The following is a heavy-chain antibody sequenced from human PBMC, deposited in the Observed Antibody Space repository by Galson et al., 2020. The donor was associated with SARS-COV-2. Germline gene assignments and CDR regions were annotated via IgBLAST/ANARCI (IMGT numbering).Heavy chain of an antibody. V-gene: IGHV3-30-3*01. CDR2: ISYDGSNK. CDR1: GFTFSSYA. J-gene: IGHJ4*02. Sequence: GGSLRLSCAASGFTFSSYAMHWVRQAPGKGLEWVAVISYDGSNKYYADSVKGRFTISRDNSKNTLYLQMNRLRAEDTAVYYCARDKSGSYYGPFDYWGQGTLVTVSS. D-gene: IGHD1-26*01. CDR3: ARDKSGSYYGPFDY.